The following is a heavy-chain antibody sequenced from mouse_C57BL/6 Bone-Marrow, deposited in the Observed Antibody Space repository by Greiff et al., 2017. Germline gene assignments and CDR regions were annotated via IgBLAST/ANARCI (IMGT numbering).Heavy chain of an antibody. J-gene: IGHJ3*01. V-gene: IGHV1-85*01. CDR1: GYTFTSYD. Sequence: VQLVESGPELVKPGASVKLSCKASGYTFTSYDINWVKQRPGQGLEWIGWIYPRDGSTKYNEKFKGKATLTVDTSSSTAYMELHSLTSEDSAVYFCAPIYYYGSSPAWFAYWGQGTLVTVSA. D-gene: IGHD1-1*01. CDR2: IYPRDGST. CDR3: APIYYYGSSPAWFAY.